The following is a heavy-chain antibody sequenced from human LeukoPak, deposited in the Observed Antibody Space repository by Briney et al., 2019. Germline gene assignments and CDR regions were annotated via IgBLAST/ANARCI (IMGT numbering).Heavy chain of an antibody. J-gene: IGHJ4*02. Sequence: GGSLRLSCAASGFTFDDYGMSWVRQAPGKGPEWVSGINWNGGSTGYADSVKGRFTISRDNAKNSLYVQMNSLRAEDTALYYCALSTYYYGSGSYGGFDYWGQGTLVTVSS. CDR1: GFTFDDYG. D-gene: IGHD3-10*01. V-gene: IGHV3-20*04. CDR3: ALSTYYYGSGSYGGFDY. CDR2: INWNGGST.